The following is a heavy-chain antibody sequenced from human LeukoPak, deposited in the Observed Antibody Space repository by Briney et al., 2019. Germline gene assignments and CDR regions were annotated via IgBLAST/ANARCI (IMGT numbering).Heavy chain of an antibody. Sequence: GGSLRLSCAASGFTFSSYAMTWVRQAPGKGLEWVSAITGSGDATYYANSVKGRFTISRDNSKNTLYLQMNSLRAEDAALYFCAKLRSSSCYSGIHYWGQGTWSPSPQ. J-gene: IGHJ4*02. CDR2: ITGSGDAT. CDR1: GFTFSSYA. D-gene: IGHD2-15*01. CDR3: AKLRSSSCYSGIHY. V-gene: IGHV3-23*01.